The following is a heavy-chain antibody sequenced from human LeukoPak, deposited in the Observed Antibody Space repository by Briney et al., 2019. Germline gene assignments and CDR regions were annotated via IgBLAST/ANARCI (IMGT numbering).Heavy chain of an antibody. CDR2: IWYDGSTE. CDR3: ARDGGYYYYGMDV. V-gene: IGHV3-33*08. J-gene: IGHJ6*02. CDR1: GFTFSTYG. Sequence: PGGSLRLSCAASGFTFSTYGMHWVRQAPGKGLDWVAVIWYDGSTEFYADSVKGRFTISRDNSNNTLYLQMNSLRAEDTAVYSCARDGGYYYYGMDVWGQGTTVTVSS.